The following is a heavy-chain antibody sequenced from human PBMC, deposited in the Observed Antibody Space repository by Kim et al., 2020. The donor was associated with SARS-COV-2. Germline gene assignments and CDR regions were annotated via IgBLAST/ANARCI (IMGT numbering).Heavy chain of an antibody. J-gene: IGHJ5*02. D-gene: IGHD2-21*02. V-gene: IGHV4-39*01. CDR3: ARQGSDTVGTGRLDP. Sequence: PTLKSRVAIAVDTSKNQFSRKLSSVTAADTAVYYCARQGSDTVGTGRLDPWGQGTLVTVSS.